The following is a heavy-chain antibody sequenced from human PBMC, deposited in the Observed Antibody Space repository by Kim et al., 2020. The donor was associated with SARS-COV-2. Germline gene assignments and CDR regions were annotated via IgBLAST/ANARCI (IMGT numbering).Heavy chain of an antibody. D-gene: IGHD3-22*01. Sequence: GGSLRLSCAASGFTFSRYGMHWVRQAPGKGLEWVAVISYDGSNKYYADSVKGRFTISRDNSKNTLYLQMNSLRAEDTAVYYCAKEKYYYDSSGYGLGYYGMDVWGQGTTVTVSS. J-gene: IGHJ6*02. CDR1: GFTFSRYG. V-gene: IGHV3-30*18. CDR2: ISYDGSNK. CDR3: AKEKYYYDSSGYGLGYYGMDV.